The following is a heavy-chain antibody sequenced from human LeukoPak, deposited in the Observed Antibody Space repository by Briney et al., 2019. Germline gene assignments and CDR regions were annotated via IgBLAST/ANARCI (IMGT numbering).Heavy chain of an antibody. J-gene: IGHJ6*03. CDR2: IYYSGST. V-gene: IGHV4-59*01. D-gene: IGHD5-18*01. CDR3: ARDAYPTRGYCYGDYYYYMDV. Sequence: SETLSLTCTVSGGSISSYYWSWIRQPPGKGLEWIGYIYYSGSTNYNPSLKSRVTISVDTSKNQFSLKLSSVTAADTAVYYCARDAYPTRGYCYGDYYYYMDVRGKGTTVTVSS. CDR1: GGSISSYY.